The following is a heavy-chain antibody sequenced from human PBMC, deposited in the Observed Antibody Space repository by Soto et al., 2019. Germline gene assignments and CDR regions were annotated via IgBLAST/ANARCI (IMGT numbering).Heavy chain of an antibody. V-gene: IGHV3-23*01. D-gene: IGHD3-16*01. Sequence: TGGSLRLSCAASGFTFSSYAMNWVRQAPGKGLEWVSGITGRGDGTYYTDSVKGRFTISRDNSKNTVYLQMNSLRDEDTAVYYCARIKLVDFFFINVDVYDMDVWGQGTPVTVSS. CDR3: ARIKLVDFFFINVDVYDMDV. J-gene: IGHJ6*02. CDR2: ITGRGDGT. CDR1: GFTFSSYA.